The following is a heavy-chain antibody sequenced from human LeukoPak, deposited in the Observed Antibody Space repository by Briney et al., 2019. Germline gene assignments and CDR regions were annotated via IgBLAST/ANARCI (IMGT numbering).Heavy chain of an antibody. V-gene: IGHV3-23*01. J-gene: IGHJ6*02. CDR1: GFTFSSYA. CDR2: ISGSGGST. CDR3: AKEEFECGGDCRYGMDV. Sequence: GGSLRLSCAASGFTFSSYAMSWVRQAPGKGLEWVSAISGSGGSTYYADSVKGRFTISRDNSKNTLYLQMDSLRAEDTAVYYCAKEEFECGGDCRYGMDVWGQGTTVTVSS. D-gene: IGHD2-21*02.